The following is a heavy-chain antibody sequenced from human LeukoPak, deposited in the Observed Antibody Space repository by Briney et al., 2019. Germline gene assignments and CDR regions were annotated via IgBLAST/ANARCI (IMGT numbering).Heavy chain of an antibody. V-gene: IGHV3-64*01. D-gene: IGHD2-15*01. CDR2: ISSNGDNT. Sequence: PGGSLRLSCAASGFTFSSYAMHWVRQAPGKGLEYVSAISSNGDNTYYANSVKGRFTISRDSSNNAWHLQLHNLRVEDTAVYYCAGASSDGVIIDATSFDLWGQGTLVTVSS. J-gene: IGHJ4*02. CDR3: AGASSDGVIIDATSFDL. CDR1: GFTFSSYA.